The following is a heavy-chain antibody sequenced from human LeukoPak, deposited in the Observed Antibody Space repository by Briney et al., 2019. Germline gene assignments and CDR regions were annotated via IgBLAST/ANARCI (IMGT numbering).Heavy chain of an antibody. CDR1: GFTFSSFG. Sequence: GGSLRLSCAASGFTFSSFGFNWVRQAPGKGLEWVSSIGPPGTDRYYADSVRGRFTISRDNAKNSMYLQMDSLRDEDTAVYYCATETIGRHYDYWGQGTLLTVSS. V-gene: IGHV3-21*01. J-gene: IGHJ4*02. CDR3: ATETIGRHYDY. CDR2: IGPPGTDR. D-gene: IGHD1-14*01.